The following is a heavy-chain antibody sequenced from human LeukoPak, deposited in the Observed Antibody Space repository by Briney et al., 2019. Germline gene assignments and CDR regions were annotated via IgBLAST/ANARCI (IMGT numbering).Heavy chain of an antibody. CDR3: ARLWYSGSYFTN. CDR2: IYYSGST. D-gene: IGHD1-26*01. Sequence: MSSETLSLTCTVSGGSISSYYWSWIRQPPGKGLEWIGYIYYSGSTNYNPSLKSRVTISVDTSKNQFSLKLSSVTAADTAVYYCARLWYSGSYFTNWGQATLVTVSP. CDR1: GGSISSYY. V-gene: IGHV4-59*08. J-gene: IGHJ4*02.